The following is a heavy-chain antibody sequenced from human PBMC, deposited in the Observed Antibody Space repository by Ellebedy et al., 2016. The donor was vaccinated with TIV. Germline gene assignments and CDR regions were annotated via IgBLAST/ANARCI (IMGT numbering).Heavy chain of an antibody. CDR2: INHSGST. CDR1: GGSFSGYY. D-gene: IGHD5-12*01. J-gene: IGHJ6*03. Sequence: SETLSLXCAVYGGSFSGYYWSWIRQPPGKGLEWIGEINHSGSTNYNPSLKSRVTISVDTSKNQFSLKLSSVTAADTAVYYCARGRGYSGYARAIYYYYYMDVWGKGTTVTVSS. V-gene: IGHV4-34*01. CDR3: ARGRGYSGYARAIYYYYYMDV.